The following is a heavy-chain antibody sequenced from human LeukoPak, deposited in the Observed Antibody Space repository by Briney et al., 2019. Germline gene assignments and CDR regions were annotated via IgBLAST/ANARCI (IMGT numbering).Heavy chain of an antibody. CDR3: AQISLGSSSPHYGMDV. CDR2: IIPIFGTA. J-gene: IGHJ6*02. V-gene: IGHV1-69*13. Sequence: SVKVSCKASGYTFTSYGISWVRQAPGQGLEWMGGIIPIFGTANYAQKFQGRVTITADESTSTAYMELSSLRSEDTAVYYCAQISLGSSSPHYGMDVWGQGTTVTVSS. CDR1: GYTFTSYG. D-gene: IGHD6-13*01.